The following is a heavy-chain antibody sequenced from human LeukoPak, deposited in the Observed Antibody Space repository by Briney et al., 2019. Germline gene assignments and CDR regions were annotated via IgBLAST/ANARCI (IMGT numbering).Heavy chain of an antibody. D-gene: IGHD3-22*01. CDR3: ARSRDYYDIEMPLQKIDY. CDR1: GFTFSSYW. Sequence: GGSLRLSCAASGFTFSSYWMHWVRQAPGKGLVWVSRINSDGSSTSYADSVKGRFTISRDNAKNTLYLQMNSLRAEDTAVYYCARSRDYYDIEMPLQKIDYWGQGTLVSVSS. V-gene: IGHV3-74*01. J-gene: IGHJ4*02. CDR2: INSDGSST.